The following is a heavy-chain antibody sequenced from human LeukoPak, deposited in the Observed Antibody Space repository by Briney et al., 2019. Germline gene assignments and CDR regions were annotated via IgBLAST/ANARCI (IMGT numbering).Heavy chain of an antibody. D-gene: IGHD6-13*01. CDR1: GFTFSSHG. J-gene: IGHJ4*02. CDR2: ISPNGVIT. Sequence: GGSLRLSCAASGFTFSSHGMNWVRQAPGKGLEWVSGISPNGVITYYAGSVKGRFTVSRDNSKNTLYVQMNSLRGEDTAVYYCAKGGGAAATHLVDYWGQGTLVTVSS. V-gene: IGHV3-23*01. CDR3: AKGGGAAATHLVDY.